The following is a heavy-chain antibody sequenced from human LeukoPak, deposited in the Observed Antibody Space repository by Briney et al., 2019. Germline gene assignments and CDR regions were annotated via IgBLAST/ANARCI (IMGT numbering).Heavy chain of an antibody. J-gene: IGHJ5*02. CDR2: VGGGGGDT. Sequence: GGSLRLSCAASGFTFRSYAMSLVRQAPGEGLDWASTVGGGGGDTYYADSVKGRFTISRDNSKNTLDLHMSSLRADDTAVYYSAKYLESGASRYFDPWGQGTLVTVSS. CDR1: GFTFRSYA. V-gene: IGHV3-23*01. CDR3: AKYLESGASRYFDP. D-gene: IGHD1-14*01.